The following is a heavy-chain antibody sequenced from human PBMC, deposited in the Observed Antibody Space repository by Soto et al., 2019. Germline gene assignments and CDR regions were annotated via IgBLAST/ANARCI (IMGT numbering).Heavy chain of an antibody. J-gene: IGHJ4*02. D-gene: IGHD5-12*01. CDR3: AAGGGLPRYY. V-gene: IGHV4-34*01. Sequence: PSETLSLTCAAFGGSFSGYYWSWIRQPPGKGLEWIGEINHSGSTNYNPSLKSRVATSVDRSKNQFSLKLSSVTAADTAVYYCAAGGGLPRYYWGQGTLVTXSS. CDR2: INHSGST. CDR1: GGSFSGYY.